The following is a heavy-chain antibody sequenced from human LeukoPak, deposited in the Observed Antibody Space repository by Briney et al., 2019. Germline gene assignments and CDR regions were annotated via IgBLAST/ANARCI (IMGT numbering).Heavy chain of an antibody. Sequence: GASVKLSCKASGYTFTSYGISWVRQAPGQGLEWMGWISAYNGNTNYAQKLQGRVTMTTDTSTSTAYMELRSLRSDDTAVYYCARPYYGDYYYYYYMDVWGKGTSVTVSS. V-gene: IGHV1-18*01. D-gene: IGHD4-17*01. CDR2: ISAYNGNT. CDR1: GYTFTSYG. J-gene: IGHJ6*03. CDR3: ARPYYGDYYYYYYMDV.